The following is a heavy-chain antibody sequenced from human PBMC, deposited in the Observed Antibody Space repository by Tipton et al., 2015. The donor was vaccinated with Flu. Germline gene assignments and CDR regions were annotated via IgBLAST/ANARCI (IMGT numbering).Heavy chain of an antibody. V-gene: IGHV4-38-2*02. D-gene: IGHD4-11*01. Sequence: TLSLTCTVSGYSIRSGYYWGWIRQPPGKGLEWIGSIYHSGTTYYSPSLRSRVAISVDTSQNQFSLEVTSVTASDTGVYFCARRDYSNYVSDPKNWFDPWGQGILVTVSS. J-gene: IGHJ5*02. CDR3: ARRDYSNYVSDPKNWFDP. CDR1: GYSIRSGYY. CDR2: IYHSGTT.